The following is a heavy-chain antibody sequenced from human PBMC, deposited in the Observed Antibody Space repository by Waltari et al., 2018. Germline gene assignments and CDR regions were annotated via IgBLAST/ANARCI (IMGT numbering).Heavy chain of an antibody. CDR2: ISRSSIWI. D-gene: IGHD3-3*01. Sequence: EGQLVESGGGLVLPGGSLRLSCTASQFVFDTYDIIWVRQAPGKGLQWGASISRSSIWIHYADSMKGRLTISRDNAKNTVYLHMNSLSVEDTAIYYCARDLFGTILGKGLDLWGQGTTVTVSS. V-gene: IGHV3-48*03. CDR3: ARDLFGTILGKGLDL. J-gene: IGHJ6*02. CDR1: QFVFDTYD.